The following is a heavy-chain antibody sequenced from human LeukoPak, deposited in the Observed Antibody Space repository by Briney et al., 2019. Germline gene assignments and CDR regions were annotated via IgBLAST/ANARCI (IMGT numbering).Heavy chain of an antibody. CDR1: GYTFTSYA. Sequence: GASVKVSCKASGYTFTSYAMHWVRQAPGQRLEWMGWINAGNGNTKYSQKFQGRVTITRDTSASTAYMELSSLRSEDTAVYYCARDRRDCSGGSSYYPLSYWGQGTLVTVSS. J-gene: IGHJ4*02. CDR2: INAGNGNT. CDR3: ARDRRDCSGGSSYYPLSY. D-gene: IGHD2-15*01. V-gene: IGHV1-3*01.